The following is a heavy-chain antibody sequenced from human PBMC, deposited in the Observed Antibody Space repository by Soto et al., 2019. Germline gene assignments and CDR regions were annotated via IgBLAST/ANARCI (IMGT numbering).Heavy chain of an antibody. CDR3: AKDEGAEDDILTGYPLFDY. CDR2: ISYDGSAK. D-gene: IGHD3-9*01. CDR1: GFTFSTYG. Sequence: PGGSLRLSCAASGFTFSTYGMHWVRQAPGKGLEWVAVISYDGSAKWYVDSVKGRFTISRDTSKNILYLQMNSLRAEDTAVYYCAKDEGAEDDILTGYPLFDYRGQGILVTVSS. V-gene: IGHV3-30*18. J-gene: IGHJ4*02.